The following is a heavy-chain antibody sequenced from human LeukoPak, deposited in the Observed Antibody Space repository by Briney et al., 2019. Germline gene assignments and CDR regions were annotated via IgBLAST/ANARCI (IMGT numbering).Heavy chain of an antibody. J-gene: IGHJ4*02. Sequence: SETLSLTCTVSDDSISDYYRGWIRQPPGKGLEWIGYFHNSGTSTYNPSLKSRVTISADTSKNQFSLKLNSLTTADTAVYYCTRGAEWLIDYWGQGILVTVSS. CDR3: TRGAEWLIDY. CDR1: DDSISDYY. V-gene: IGHV4-59*01. CDR2: FHNSGTS. D-gene: IGHD5-12*01.